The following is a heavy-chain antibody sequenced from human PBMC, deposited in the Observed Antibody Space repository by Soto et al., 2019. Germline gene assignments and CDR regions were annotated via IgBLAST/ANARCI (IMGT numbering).Heavy chain of an antibody. Sequence: QVQLVESGGGVVQPGRSLRLSCAASGFTFSSYAMHWVRQAPGKGLEWVAVISYDGSNKYYADSVKGRFTISRDNSKNTLYLQLNSLRAEDTAVYYCAREVSDSRSYYSDYWGQGTLVTVSS. D-gene: IGHD1-26*01. CDR1: GFTFSSYA. CDR2: ISYDGSNK. J-gene: IGHJ4*02. CDR3: AREVSDSRSYYSDY. V-gene: IGHV3-30-3*01.